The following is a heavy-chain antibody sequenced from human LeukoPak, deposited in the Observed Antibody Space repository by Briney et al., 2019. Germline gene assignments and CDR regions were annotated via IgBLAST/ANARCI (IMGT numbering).Heavy chain of an antibody. CDR3: ARGGSRQNSYDSGLDV. V-gene: IGHV4-59*01. Sequence: SETLSLTCTVSGDSISSFFWNWVRQPPGEGLEWVGYISDSGITNHNPSVQSRGSMSVDTSKNQLSLRLSSVTAADRAVYYCARGGSRQNSYDSGLDVWGQGTTVTVSS. J-gene: IGHJ6*02. CDR1: GDSISSFF. CDR2: ISDSGIT. D-gene: IGHD3-10*01.